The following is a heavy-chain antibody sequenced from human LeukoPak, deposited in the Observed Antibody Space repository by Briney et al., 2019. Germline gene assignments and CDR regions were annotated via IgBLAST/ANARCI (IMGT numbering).Heavy chain of an antibody. Sequence: SETLSLTCTVSGGSISSYDWSWIRQPPGKGLEWIGNIYYSGNSNYNPSLKSRVTISLDTSKNQFSLKVISVTAADTAVYYCASRRHSYSIFDYWGQGTLVTVSA. J-gene: IGHJ4*02. V-gene: IGHV4-59*01. CDR1: GGSISSYD. CDR2: IYYSGNS. D-gene: IGHD4-11*01. CDR3: ASRRHSYSIFDY.